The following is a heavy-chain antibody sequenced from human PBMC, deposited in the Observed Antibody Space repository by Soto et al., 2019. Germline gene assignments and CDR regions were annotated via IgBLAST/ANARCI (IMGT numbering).Heavy chain of an antibody. D-gene: IGHD1-26*01. Sequence: QVQLVQSGAEVKKPGASVKVSCKDSGYTFTSYAMHWVRQAPGQRLVWMGCINAGNGNTKYSQKFQGRVTITRDTAASTDSLALSSLRSEDTSVYDCARALGLYCFDYWGQGTRVSLSA. CDR3: ARALGLYCFDY. J-gene: IGHJ4*02. CDR1: GYTFTSYA. CDR2: INAGNGNT. V-gene: IGHV1-3*01.